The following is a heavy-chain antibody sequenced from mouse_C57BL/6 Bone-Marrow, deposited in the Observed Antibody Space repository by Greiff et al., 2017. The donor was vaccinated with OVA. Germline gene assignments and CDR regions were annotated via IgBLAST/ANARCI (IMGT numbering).Heavy chain of an antibody. CDR2: ISGGGGNT. V-gene: IGHV5-9*01. J-gene: IGHJ2*01. D-gene: IGHD1-1*01. CDR3: ARQDWQYGSSYNFDY. CDR1: GFTFSSYT. Sequence: EVQGVESGGGLVKPGGSLKLSCAASGFTFSSYTMSWVRQTPEKRLEWVATISGGGGNTYYPDSVKGRFTISRDNAKNTLYLQMSSLRSEDTALYYCARQDWQYGSSYNFDYWGQGTTLTVSS.